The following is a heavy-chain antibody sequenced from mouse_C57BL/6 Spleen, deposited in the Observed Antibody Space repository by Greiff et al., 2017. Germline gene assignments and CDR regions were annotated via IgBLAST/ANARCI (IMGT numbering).Heavy chain of an antibody. J-gene: IGHJ2*01. Sequence: QVQLQQPGAELVRPGTSVKLSCKASGYTFTSYWMHWVKQRPGQGLEWIGVIDPSDSYTNYNQKFKGKATLTVDTSSSTAYMQLSSLTSEDSAVYYCARSPSYSSTHFDYWGQGTTLTVSS. CDR3: ARSPSYSSTHFDY. CDR1: GYTFTSYW. CDR2: IDPSDSYT. D-gene: IGHD1-1*01. V-gene: IGHV1-59*01.